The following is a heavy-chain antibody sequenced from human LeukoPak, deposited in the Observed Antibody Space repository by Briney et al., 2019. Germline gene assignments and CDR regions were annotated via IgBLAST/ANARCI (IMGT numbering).Heavy chain of an antibody. CDR2: IYTSGST. J-gene: IGHJ5*02. CDR1: GGSISSYY. V-gene: IGHV4-4*07. D-gene: IGHD3-22*01. Sequence: PSETLSLTCTVSGGSISSYYWSWIRQPAGKGLEWIGRIYTSGSTNYNPSLKSRVTMSVDTSKNQFSLKLSSVTAADTAVYYCARDPTAGSGYYDSSGYFDPWGQGTLVTVSS. CDR3: ARDPTAGSGYYDSSGYFDP.